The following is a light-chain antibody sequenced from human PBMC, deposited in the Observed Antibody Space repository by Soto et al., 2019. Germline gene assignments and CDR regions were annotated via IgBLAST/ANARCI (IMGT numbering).Light chain of an antibody. Sequence: EIVMTQSPATLSVSPGERATLSCRASQSVNSDLAWYQQKPGQAPRLLIYGASTRATGIPARFSGGGSGTEFHLTLSSLESEDFAVYYCQHYNNWPLTLGGGTKVEIK. J-gene: IGKJ4*01. CDR2: GAS. V-gene: IGKV3-15*01. CDR1: QSVNSD. CDR3: QHYNNWPLT.